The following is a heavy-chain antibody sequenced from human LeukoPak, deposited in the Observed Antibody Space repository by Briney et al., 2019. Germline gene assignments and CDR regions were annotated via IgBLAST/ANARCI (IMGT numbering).Heavy chain of an antibody. V-gene: IGHV3-30-3*01. Sequence: GGSLRLSCAASGFTFSSYAMHWVHQAPDKGLEWIAVISDGGSDKYYADSVRGRFTISRDNSENTLSLQMSSLRAEDTAVYYCARGISSGIVVTAIAYWGQGTLVTVSS. CDR1: GFTFSSYA. CDR3: ARGISSGIVVTAIAY. J-gene: IGHJ4*02. CDR2: ISDGGSDK. D-gene: IGHD2-21*02.